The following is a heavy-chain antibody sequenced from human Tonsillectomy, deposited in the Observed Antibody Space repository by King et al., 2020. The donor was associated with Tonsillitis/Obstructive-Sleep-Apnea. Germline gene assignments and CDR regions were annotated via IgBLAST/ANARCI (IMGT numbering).Heavy chain of an antibody. Sequence: QLQESGPGLVKPSETLSLTCTVSGGSISRYYWSWIRQPPGKGLEWIGYIYYSGSTNYNPSLKSRVTISVDTSKNQFSLKLSSVTAADTAVYYCATLDDILTGPKYMDVWGKGTTVTVSS. J-gene: IGHJ6*03. CDR1: GGSISRYY. CDR3: ATLDDILTGPKYMDV. V-gene: IGHV4-59*08. CDR2: IYYSGST. D-gene: IGHD3-9*01.